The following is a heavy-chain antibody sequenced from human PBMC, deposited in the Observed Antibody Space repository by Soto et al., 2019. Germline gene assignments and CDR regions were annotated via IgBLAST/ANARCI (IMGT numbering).Heavy chain of an antibody. J-gene: IGHJ4*02. CDR2: IYYSGST. Sequence: SETLSLTCTVSGGSISSYYWSWIRQPPGKGLEWIGYIYYSGSTNYNPSLKSRVTISVDTSKNQFSLKLSSVTAADTAVYYCAANLGYLNCLLRGFGHRGQGTLVTVSS. CDR3: AANLGYLNCLLRGFGH. CDR1: GGSISSYY. D-gene: IGHD3-3*01. V-gene: IGHV4-59*01.